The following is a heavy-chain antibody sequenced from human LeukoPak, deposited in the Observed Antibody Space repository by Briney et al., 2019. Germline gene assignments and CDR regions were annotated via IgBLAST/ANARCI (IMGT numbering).Heavy chain of an antibody. CDR1: GFTFSSYA. J-gene: IGHJ4*02. CDR2: ISYDGSNK. CDR3: ARDLYKGYDFWSGYYTDFDY. D-gene: IGHD3-3*01. V-gene: IGHV3-30-3*01. Sequence: GGSLRLSCAASGFTFSSYAMHWVSQAPGKGLEWVAVISYDGSNKYYADSVKGRFTISRDNSKNTLYLQMNSLRAEDTAVYYCARDLYKGYDFWSGYYTDFDYWGQGTLVTVSS.